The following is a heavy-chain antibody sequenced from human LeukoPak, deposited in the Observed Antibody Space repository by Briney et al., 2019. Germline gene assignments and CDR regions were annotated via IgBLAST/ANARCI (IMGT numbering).Heavy chain of an antibody. CDR1: GYTFTDFY. CDR2: MDPERGVT. J-gene: IGHJ5*02. V-gene: IGHV1-2*06. CDR3: ARDLLPHMPLDA. Sequence: GASVKVSCKASGYTFTDFYIHWVRQAPGRRIEWLGQMDPERGVTEYAQNFQGRVRMTRDTSKSTAYMEVSRLRFGDSAVYYCARDLLPHMPLDAWGQGTLVTVSS. D-gene: IGHD2-2*01.